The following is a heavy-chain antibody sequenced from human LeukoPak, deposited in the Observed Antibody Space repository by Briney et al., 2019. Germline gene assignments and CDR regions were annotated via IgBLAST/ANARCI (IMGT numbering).Heavy chain of an antibody. V-gene: IGHV4-34*01. D-gene: IGHD6-13*01. Sequence: PSETLSLTCAVYGGSFSGYYWSWIRQPPGKGLEWIGEINHSGSTNYNPSLKSRVTISVDTSKNQFSLKLSSVTAADTAVYYCARLRASSWYPIPTFGHIDYWGQGTLVTVSS. CDR1: GGSFSGYY. CDR3: ARLRASSWYPIPTFGHIDY. CDR2: INHSGST. J-gene: IGHJ4*02.